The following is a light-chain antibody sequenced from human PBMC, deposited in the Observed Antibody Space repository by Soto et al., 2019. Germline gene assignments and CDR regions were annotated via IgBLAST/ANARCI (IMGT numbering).Light chain of an antibody. Sequence: IKMTQNPPTVSGSVGDRVTTTRLASQTISSWLAWYQLEPGKAPKLLICNAFTLKSGVPSRFSGSGSGTEFTLTISSLQPDDFATYYCQHYNSYSEAFGQATKVDI. J-gene: IGKJ1*01. V-gene: IGKV1-5*03. CDR3: QHYNSYSEA. CDR1: QTISSW. CDR2: NAF.